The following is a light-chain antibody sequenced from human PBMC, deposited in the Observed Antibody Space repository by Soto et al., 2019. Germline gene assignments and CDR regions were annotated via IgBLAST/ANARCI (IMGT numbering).Light chain of an antibody. CDR2: DAS. CDR1: QSISAW. J-gene: IGKJ1*01. V-gene: IGKV1-5*01. Sequence: DIQMTQSTSTLSASVGDRVTITCRASQSISAWLAWYQQKPGKAPKLLIYDASTLESGVPSRFTGSGSGTEFTLTISSLQPDDFASYYCQQYSHYWTFGQGTKVDIK. CDR3: QQYSHYWT.